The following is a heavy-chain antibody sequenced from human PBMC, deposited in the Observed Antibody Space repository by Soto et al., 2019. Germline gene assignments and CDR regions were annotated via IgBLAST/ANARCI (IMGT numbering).Heavy chain of an antibody. CDR2: ISGGGGST. Sequence: GVSLRLSCPASAFTFNNSAMTPVRQGPGKGLEWVSGISGGGGSTYYADSLKGRFTISRDNSKNTLYLQMNSLRAADTAVYYCARTESSGWSTRYGMDVWGQGATVTVSS. CDR3: ARTESSGWSTRYGMDV. J-gene: IGHJ6*02. V-gene: IGHV3-23*01. CDR1: AFTFNNSA. D-gene: IGHD6-19*01.